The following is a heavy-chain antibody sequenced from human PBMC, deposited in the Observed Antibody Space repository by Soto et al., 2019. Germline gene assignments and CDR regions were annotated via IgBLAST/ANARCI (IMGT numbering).Heavy chain of an antibody. CDR3: ARGVTYCGGDCSYYFDY. CDR1: GFTFSSYA. J-gene: IGHJ4*02. D-gene: IGHD2-21*02. CDR2: ISYDGSNK. V-gene: IGHV3-30-3*01. Sequence: QVQLVESGGGVVQPGRSLRLSCAASGFTFSSYAMHWVRQAPGKGLEWVAVISYDGSNKYYADSVKGRFTISRDNSKKKLYLQMNSLRAEDTAVYYCARGVTYCGGDCSYYFDYWGQGTLVTVSS.